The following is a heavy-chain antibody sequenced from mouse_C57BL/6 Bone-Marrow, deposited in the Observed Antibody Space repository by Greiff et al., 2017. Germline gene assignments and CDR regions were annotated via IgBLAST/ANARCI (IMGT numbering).Heavy chain of an antibody. D-gene: IGHD2-4*01. Sequence: QVQLKESGAELVRPGASVKLSCKASGYTFTDYYINWVKQRPGQGLEWIARIYPGSGNTYYNEKFKGKATLTAEKSSSTAYMQLSSLTSEDSAVYFCARFVRLRRGAYGGQGTLVTVSA. CDR2: IYPGSGNT. CDR3: ARFVRLRRGAY. J-gene: IGHJ3*01. CDR1: GYTFTDYY. V-gene: IGHV1-76*01.